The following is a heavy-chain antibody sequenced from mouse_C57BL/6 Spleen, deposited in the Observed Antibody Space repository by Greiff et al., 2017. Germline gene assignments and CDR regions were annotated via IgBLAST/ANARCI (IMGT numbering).Heavy chain of an antibody. Sequence: VKLQESGPELVKPGASVKISCKASGYAFSSSWMNWVKQRPGKGLEWIGRIYPGDGDTNYNGKFKGKATLTADKSSSTAYMQLSSLTSEDSAVYFCARGNYGSLYFDYWGQGTTLTVSS. V-gene: IGHV1-82*01. CDR3: ARGNYGSLYFDY. CDR2: IYPGDGDT. CDR1: GYAFSSSW. D-gene: IGHD1-1*01. J-gene: IGHJ2*01.